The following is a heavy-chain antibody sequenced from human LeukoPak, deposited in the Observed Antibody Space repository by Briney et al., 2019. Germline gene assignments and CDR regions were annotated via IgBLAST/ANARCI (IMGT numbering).Heavy chain of an antibody. CDR1: GGSISSSSYY. CDR3: ASIRGPPPQKKLWFGD. CDR2: IYYSGST. V-gene: IGHV4-39*01. J-gene: IGHJ4*02. D-gene: IGHD3-10*01. Sequence: SETLSLTCTVSGGSISSSSYYWGWIRQPPGKGLEWIGSIYYSGSTYYNPSLKSRVTISVDTSKNQFSLKLSSVTAADTAVYYCASIRGPPPQKKLWFGDWGQGTLATVSS.